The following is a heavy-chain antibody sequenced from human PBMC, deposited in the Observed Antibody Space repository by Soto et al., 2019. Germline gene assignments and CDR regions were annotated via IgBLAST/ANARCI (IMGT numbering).Heavy chain of an antibody. Sequence: QVQLVQSGAELKKPGSSVKVSCKASGGTFSNYAISWVRQAPGQGLEWLGGIIPMFGTPNYAQKFQGRVTISADESTTTAYLELSSLRSANTAVYFCARLPRDINFYHGVAVCGQWTTVTVSS. CDR3: ARLPRDINFYHGVAV. CDR2: IIPMFGTP. J-gene: IGHJ6*02. CDR1: GGTFSNYA. V-gene: IGHV1-69*01. D-gene: IGHD5-12*01.